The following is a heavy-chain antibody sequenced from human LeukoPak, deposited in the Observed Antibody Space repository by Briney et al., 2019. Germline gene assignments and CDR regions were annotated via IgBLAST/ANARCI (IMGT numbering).Heavy chain of an antibody. CDR2: ISVYNDNT. J-gene: IGHJ6*03. CDR3: AREGRITIFGVVYNYYYYYMDV. V-gene: IGHV1-18*01. CDR1: GYTFTSYG. D-gene: IGHD3-3*01. Sequence: WASVKVSCKASGYTFTSYGISWVRQAPGQGLEWMGWISVYNDNTNYAQKLQGRVTMTTDTSTSTAYMELRSLRSDDTAVYYCAREGRITIFGVVYNYYYYYMDVWGKGTTVTVSS.